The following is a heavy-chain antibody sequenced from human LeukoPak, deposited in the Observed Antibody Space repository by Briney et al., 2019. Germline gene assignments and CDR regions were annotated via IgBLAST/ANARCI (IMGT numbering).Heavy chain of an antibody. CDR3: AKDAFPNQWRGYCCDY. V-gene: IGHV3-15*01. CDR1: GFTFSNAW. Sequence: PGGSLRLSCAASGFTFSNAWMSWVRQAPGKGLEWVGRIKSKTDGGTTDYAAPVKGRFTISRDDSKNTLYLQMNSLRAEDTAVYYCAKDAFPNQWRGYCCDYWGQGTLVTVSS. D-gene: IGHD6-19*01. CDR2: IKSKTDGGTT. J-gene: IGHJ4*02.